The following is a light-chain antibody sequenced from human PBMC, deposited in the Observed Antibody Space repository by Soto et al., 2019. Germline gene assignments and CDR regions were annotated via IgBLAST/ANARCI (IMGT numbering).Light chain of an antibody. CDR1: QSISSY. Sequence: EIVLTQSPATLSLSPGERATLSCRASQSISSYLAWYQHKPGQAPRLLIYDASNRATGIPARFSGSGSGTDFTLTISSLEPEDFAVYYCQQYGSSAWTFGQGTKGEIK. CDR2: DAS. J-gene: IGKJ1*01. V-gene: IGKV3-11*01. CDR3: QQYGSSAWT.